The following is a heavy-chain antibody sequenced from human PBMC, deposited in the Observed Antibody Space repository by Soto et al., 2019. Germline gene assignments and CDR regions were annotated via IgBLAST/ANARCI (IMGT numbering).Heavy chain of an antibody. CDR2: ISGSGGTK. V-gene: IGHV3-23*01. CDR1: GFTFSSYA. Sequence: GGALRLSCAASGFTFSSYAMSWVRQAPGKGVEWVSAISGSGGTKYYAASVKGRSTISRDNSKNTLYLKMNSLRAEDTAVYYCAKGQGDYYYYYGMDVWAQGTTVTVSS. CDR3: AKGQGDYYYYYGMDV. D-gene: IGHD3-10*01. J-gene: IGHJ6*02.